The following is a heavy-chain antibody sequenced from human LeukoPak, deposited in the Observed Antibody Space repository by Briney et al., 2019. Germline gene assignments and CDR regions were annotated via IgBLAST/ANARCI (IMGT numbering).Heavy chain of an antibody. CDR3: AREGRKYGSGSLYYFDY. CDR2: IWYDGSLK. Sequence: PGGSLRLSCAASGFTFSSYGMHWVRQAPGKGLEWVAGIWYDGSLKYYADSVKGRFSISRDNSKNTLYLQMNSLRAEDTAVYYCAREGRKYGSGSLYYFDYWGQGTLVTVSS. J-gene: IGHJ4*02. D-gene: IGHD3-10*01. CDR1: GFTFSSYG. V-gene: IGHV3-33*01.